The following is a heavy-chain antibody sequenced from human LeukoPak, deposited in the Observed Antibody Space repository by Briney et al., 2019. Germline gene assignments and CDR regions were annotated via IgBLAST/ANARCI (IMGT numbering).Heavy chain of an antibody. CDR2: INPSGGST. CDR3: ATGRDAYNSEYFQH. J-gene: IGHJ1*01. CDR1: GYTFTRYL. V-gene: IGHV1-46*01. Sequence: ASVKVSCKASGYTFTRYLTHWVRQAPGQGLEWMGIINPSGGSTNYPQKFQGRVTMTRDTSTSTVYMELSSLRSEDTAVYFCATGRDAYNSEYFQHWGQGTLVTVSS. D-gene: IGHD5-24*01.